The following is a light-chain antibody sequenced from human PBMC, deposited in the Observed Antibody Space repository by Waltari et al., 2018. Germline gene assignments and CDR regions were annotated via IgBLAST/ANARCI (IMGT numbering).Light chain of an antibody. CDR2: DVT. V-gene: IGLV2-11*01. CDR3: CSYVGSHTNWV. Sequence: QSALTQPRPLSGSPGQSVTISCTGISSDVDDYNFVSWYQPHPGKAPKLMIHDVTKRPSGVPDRFSGSKSGNTASLTISGLQAEDEADYYCCSYVGSHTNWVFGGGTKLTVL. CDR1: SSDVDDYNF. J-gene: IGLJ3*02.